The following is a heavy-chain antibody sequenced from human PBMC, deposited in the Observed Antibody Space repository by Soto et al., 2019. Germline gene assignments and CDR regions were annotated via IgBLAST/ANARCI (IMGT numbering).Heavy chain of an antibody. D-gene: IGHD1-26*01. CDR2: IYYRGNT. V-gene: IGHV4-31*03. CDR3: ARGREILGSGMDV. J-gene: IGHJ6*02. Sequence: QVQVQESGPGLVKPSQTLSLTCNVSGDSVSSGGYYWSWIRQHPGKGLEWIGYIYYRGNTYYNPSLKSRVTISLDTSKNHVSLKMNSVTAADSAVYYCARGREILGSGMDVWGQGTTVTVSS. CDR1: GDSVSSGGYY.